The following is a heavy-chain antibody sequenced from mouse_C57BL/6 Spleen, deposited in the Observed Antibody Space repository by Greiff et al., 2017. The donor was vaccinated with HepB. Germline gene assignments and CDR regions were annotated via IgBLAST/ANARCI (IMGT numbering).Heavy chain of an antibody. CDR3: ARSDGYSWFAY. V-gene: IGHV1-69*01. J-gene: IGHJ3*01. CDR2: IDPSDSYT. CDR1: GYTFTSYW. D-gene: IGHD2-3*01. Sequence: QVHVKQPGAELVMPGASVKLSCKASGYTFTSYWMHWVKQRPGQGLEWIGEIDPSDSYTNYNQKFKGKSTLTVDKSSSTAYMQLSSLTSEDSAVYYCARSDGYSWFAYWGQGTLVTVSA.